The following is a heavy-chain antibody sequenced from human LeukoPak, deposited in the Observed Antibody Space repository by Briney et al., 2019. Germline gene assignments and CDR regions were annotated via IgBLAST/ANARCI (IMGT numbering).Heavy chain of an antibody. D-gene: IGHD2-21*02. Sequence: GGSLRLSCAASGFNFANHAMSWVRQTAGKGLEWVSAISGGGDIAYYADSVKGRFTISRDNSKDTLFLQMHSLRPGDTAVYYCVREDTPATANYWGQGTLVTISS. CDR2: ISGGGDIA. CDR1: GFNFANHA. CDR3: VREDTPATANY. J-gene: IGHJ4*02. V-gene: IGHV3-23*01.